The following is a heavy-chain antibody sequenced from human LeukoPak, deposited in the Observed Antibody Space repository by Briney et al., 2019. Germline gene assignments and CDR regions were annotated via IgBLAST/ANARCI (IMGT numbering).Heavy chain of an antibody. CDR2: INSDGGST. V-gene: IGHV3-74*01. CDR1: GFTFSSYW. Sequence: GGSLRLSCAASGFTFSSYWMPWVRQAPGKGLVWVSRINSDGGSTSYADFVKGRFTISRDKAKNTLYLQMTSLRAEDTAVYYCAREYYDILTGFWVPGDYWGQGTLVTVSS. CDR3: AREYYDILTGFWVPGDY. J-gene: IGHJ4*02. D-gene: IGHD3-9*01.